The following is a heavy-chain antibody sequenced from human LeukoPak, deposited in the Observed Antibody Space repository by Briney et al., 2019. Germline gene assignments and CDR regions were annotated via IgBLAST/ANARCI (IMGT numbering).Heavy chain of an antibody. D-gene: IGHD5-24*01. Sequence: RTGGSLRLSCAASGFSFSTQRMHWVRQAPGKGLVGVSYINIDERITGYADSVKGRFTISRDNAKNTLYLQMNSLRAEDTAIYYCTRVGYIDEGIDYWGQGTLVTVSS. CDR1: GFSFSTQR. CDR2: INIDERIT. J-gene: IGHJ4*02. CDR3: TRVGYIDEGIDY. V-gene: IGHV3-74*01.